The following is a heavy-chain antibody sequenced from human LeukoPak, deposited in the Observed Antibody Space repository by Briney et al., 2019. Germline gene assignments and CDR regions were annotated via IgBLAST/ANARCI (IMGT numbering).Heavy chain of an antibody. CDR1: GFTFSNYA. J-gene: IGHJ4*02. V-gene: IGHV3-23*01. CDR3: AKDYCTGTNCYGDY. Sequence: PGGSLRLSCAASGFTFSNYAMTWVRQAPGKGLDWVSAVSAGGGDTYYADSVKGRFTISRDNSKSTLYLQMNSLRAEDTAVYYCAKDYCTGTNCYGDYWGQGTLVTVSS. CDR2: VSAGGGDT. D-gene: IGHD2-2*01.